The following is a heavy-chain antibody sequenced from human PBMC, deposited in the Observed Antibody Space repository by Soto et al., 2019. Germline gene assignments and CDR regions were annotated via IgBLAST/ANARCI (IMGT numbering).Heavy chain of an antibody. CDR3: ARDGNGYFNDRSPYLPKYAMDV. V-gene: IGHV3-33*01. CDR1: GFTFSSHG. CDR2: IGYDGSNK. Sequence: QVQLVQSGGGVVQPRGYLRLSCVASGFTFSSHGMHWVRQAPGKGLGWVAVIGYDGSNKYYVDSVRGRFTVSRDNSKNTVYLQMGSLRAEDTAVYYCARDGNGYFNDRSPYLPKYAMDVWGQGTTVTVSS. J-gene: IGHJ6*02. D-gene: IGHD3-22*01.